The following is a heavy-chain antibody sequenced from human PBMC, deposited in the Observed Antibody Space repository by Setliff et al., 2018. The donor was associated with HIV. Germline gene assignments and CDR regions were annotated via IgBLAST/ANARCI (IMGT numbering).Heavy chain of an antibody. Sequence: PSETLSLTCAVSGGSIGTTTYYWGWIRQPPGKGLEWIGSIYYNGITYYNPSLKGRFTISVDTSKNQSSLKVTSVTAADTAVYYCARRIFHSSFPSFDSWGQGTLVTVSS. CDR2: IYYNGIT. D-gene: IGHD2-15*01. CDR3: ARRIFHSSFPSFDS. J-gene: IGHJ4*02. V-gene: IGHV4-39*01. CDR1: GGSIGTTTYY.